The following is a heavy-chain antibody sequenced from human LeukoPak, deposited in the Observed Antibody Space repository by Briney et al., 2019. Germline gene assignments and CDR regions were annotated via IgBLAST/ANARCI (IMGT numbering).Heavy chain of an antibody. CDR3: AREPPGY. Sequence: SETLSLTCTVSCGSVTSGNYYWNWILQPAGKGLEWIGRIYTNGGASYNPSLKSRDTISIDASKNQFSLKLSSVTAADTAVYYCAREPPGYWGQGILVTVSS. V-gene: IGHV4-61*02. CDR2: IYTNGGA. J-gene: IGHJ4*02. CDR1: CGSVTSGNYY.